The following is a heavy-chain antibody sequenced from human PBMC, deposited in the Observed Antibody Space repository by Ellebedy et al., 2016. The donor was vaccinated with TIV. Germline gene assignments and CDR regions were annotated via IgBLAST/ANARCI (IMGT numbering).Heavy chain of an antibody. CDR2: INHSGST. J-gene: IGHJ6*03. D-gene: IGHD2-2*01. CDR1: GGSFSGYY. CDR3: VRGGYQLLLRRPTNMDV. Sequence: SETLSLXXAVYGGSFSGYYWSWIRQPPGKGLEWIGEINHSGSTNYNPSLKSRVTISVDTSKNQFSLKLSSVTAADTAVYYCVRGGYQLLLRRPTNMDVWGKGTTVTVSS. V-gene: IGHV4-34*01.